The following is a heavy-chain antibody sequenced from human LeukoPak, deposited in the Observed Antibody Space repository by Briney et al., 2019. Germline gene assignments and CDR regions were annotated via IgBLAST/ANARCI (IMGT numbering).Heavy chain of an antibody. CDR2: INGDGRIT. V-gene: IGHV3-74*01. Sequence: PGGSLRLSCAASGFTLSSYWMHWVRQVPGKGLVWVSRINGDGRITTYADSVKGRFTISRDTAKNTLYLQMNSLRAEDTAVYYCARVHVGTDMVDVDYWGQGTLVTVSS. D-gene: IGHD5-18*01. J-gene: IGHJ4*02. CDR3: ARVHVGTDMVDVDY. CDR1: GFTLSSYW.